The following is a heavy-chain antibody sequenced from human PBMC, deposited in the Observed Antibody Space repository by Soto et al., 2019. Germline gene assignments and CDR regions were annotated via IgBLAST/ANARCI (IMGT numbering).Heavy chain of an antibody. V-gene: IGHV1-2*04. D-gene: IGHD5-18*01. CDR3: ARDPAGSTILDTAMVIGDYYYGMDV. Sequence: ASVKVSCKASGYTFTGYYMHWVRQAPEQGLEWMGWINPNSGGTNYAQKFQGWVTMTRDTSISTAYMELSRLRSDDTAVYYCARDPAGSTILDTAMVIGDYYYGMDVWGQGTTVTVSS. CDR2: INPNSGGT. J-gene: IGHJ6*02. CDR1: GYTFTGYY.